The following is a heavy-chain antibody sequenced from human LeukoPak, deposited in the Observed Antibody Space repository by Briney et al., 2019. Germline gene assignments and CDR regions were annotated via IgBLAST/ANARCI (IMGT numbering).Heavy chain of an antibody. D-gene: IGHD2-8*02. J-gene: IGHJ6*03. CDR3: AKDPGASVSGFHMDV. Sequence: GGSLRLSCAASGFTFRNYGMHWVRQATGKGLEWVSFIWSDGNNRFYADSVKGRFTISRDNSKNMLYLQMDTLRAEDTALYYCAKDPGASVSGFHMDVWDNGTTVIVSS. CDR1: GFTFRNYG. CDR2: IWSDGNNR. V-gene: IGHV3-30*02.